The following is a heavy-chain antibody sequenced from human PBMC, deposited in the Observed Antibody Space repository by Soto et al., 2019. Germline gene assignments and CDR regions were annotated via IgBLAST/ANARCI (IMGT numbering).Heavy chain of an antibody. J-gene: IGHJ6*02. CDR2: IIPIFGIA. D-gene: IGHD2-2*01. V-gene: IGHV1-69*08. Sequence: QVQLVQSGAEVKKPGSSVKVSCKASGGTFSRYSITWVRQAPGHGLEWIGRIIPIFGIASYAQKFQGRVKITEDDSTSTAYMELSSLRSDDTAVYYCAREDRDRETGLVPAAIDGMDVWGQGTTVTVSS. CDR3: AREDRDRETGLVPAAIDGMDV. CDR1: GGTFSRYS.